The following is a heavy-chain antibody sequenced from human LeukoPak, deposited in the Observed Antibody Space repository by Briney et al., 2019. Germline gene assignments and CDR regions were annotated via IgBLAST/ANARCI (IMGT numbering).Heavy chain of an antibody. CDR3: ARATRNRFDY. V-gene: IGHV4-59*12. CDR1: GGSISSYY. CDR2: IYYSGST. Sequence: PSETLSLTCTVSGGSISSYYWSWIRQPPGKGLEWIGYIYYSGSTNYNPSLKSRVTISVDTSKNQFSLKLSSVTAADTAVYYCARATRNRFDYWGQGTLVTVSS. J-gene: IGHJ4*02.